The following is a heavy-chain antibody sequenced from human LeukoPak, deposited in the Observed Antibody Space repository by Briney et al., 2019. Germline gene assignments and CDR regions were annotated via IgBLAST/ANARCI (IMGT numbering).Heavy chain of an antibody. CDR1: GYTFTSYY. Sequence: GASVKVSCKASGYTFTSYYMHWVRQAPGQGLEWMGIINPGAGGTSYAQKFQGRLTMTRDTSTTTVYMELSSLRSDDTAMYYCARDERDVVVVPGAMPYWGQGTLVTVSS. D-gene: IGHD2-2*01. CDR3: ARDERDVVVVPGAMPY. CDR2: INPGAGGT. V-gene: IGHV1-46*01. J-gene: IGHJ4*02.